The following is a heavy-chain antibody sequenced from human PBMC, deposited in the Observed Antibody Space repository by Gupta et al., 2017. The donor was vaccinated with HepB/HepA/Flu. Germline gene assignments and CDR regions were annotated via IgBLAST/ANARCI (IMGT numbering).Heavy chain of an antibody. CDR1: GYTFRGYY. CDR2: INPNSGGT. V-gene: IGHV1-2*02. J-gene: IGHJ4*02. CDR3: ARVLRYSSGYFPVGY. Sequence: QVELVQSGAEVKKSAVSVKVSCEASGYTFRGYYLHWVRQAPGQGSEWMGWINPNSGGTNYAQKFQGRVTMTRDTSISTAYMELSRLRSDDTAVYYCARVLRYSSGYFPVGYWGQGTLVTVSS. D-gene: IGHD3-22*01.